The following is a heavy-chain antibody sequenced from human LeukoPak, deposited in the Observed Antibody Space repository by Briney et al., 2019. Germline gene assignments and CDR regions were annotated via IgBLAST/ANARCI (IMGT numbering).Heavy chain of an antibody. CDR1: GYTFTSYW. D-gene: IGHD3-3*01. V-gene: IGHV5-51*01. Sequence: GESLKISCKGFGYTFTSYWIGWVRQMPGKGLEWMGIIYPGDSDTRYSPSFQGQVIISADKSINTAYLQWSSLKASDTAMYYCARVMREWSSDAFDIWGQGTMVTVSS. J-gene: IGHJ3*02. CDR3: ARVMREWSSDAFDI. CDR2: IYPGDSDT.